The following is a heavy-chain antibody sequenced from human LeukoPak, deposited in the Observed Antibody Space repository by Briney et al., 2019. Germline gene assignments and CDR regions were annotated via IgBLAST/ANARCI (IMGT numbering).Heavy chain of an antibody. CDR3: GTYSINNAREFQY. J-gene: IGHJ1*01. CDR1: GFTVMSNY. CDR2: IYSGGST. Sequence: GGSLRLSCAASGFTVMSNYMSWVRQAPGKGLEWVSIIYSGGSTYYADSVKGRFAISRDSSKNTVYLQMNSLRAEDTAVYYCGTYSINNAREFQYWGQGTLVTVPS. D-gene: IGHD4-11*01. V-gene: IGHV3-66*01.